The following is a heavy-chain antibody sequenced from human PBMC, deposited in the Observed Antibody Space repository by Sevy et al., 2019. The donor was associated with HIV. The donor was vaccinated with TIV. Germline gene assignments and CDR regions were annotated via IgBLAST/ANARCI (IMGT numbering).Heavy chain of an antibody. D-gene: IGHD6-13*01. V-gene: IGHV4-34*01. CDR2: INHSGST. Sequence: SETLSLTCAVYGGSFSGYYWSWIRQPPGKGLEWIGEINHSGSTNYNPSLKSRVTILVDTSKNQFSLKLSSVTAADTAVYYCARGVGIAAAGTWFDYWGQGTLVTVSS. J-gene: IGHJ4*02. CDR1: GGSFSGYY. CDR3: ARGVGIAAAGTWFDY.